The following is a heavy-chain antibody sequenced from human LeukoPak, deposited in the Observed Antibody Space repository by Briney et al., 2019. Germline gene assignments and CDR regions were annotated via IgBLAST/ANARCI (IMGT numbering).Heavy chain of an antibody. Sequence: PSETLSLTCTVSGGSISSYYWSWIRQPPGKGLEWIGYIYYSGSTNYNPSLKSRVTISVDTSKNQFSLKLSSVTAADTAVYYCASMVGQPYYFDYWGQGTLVTVSS. J-gene: IGHJ4*02. CDR2: IYYSGST. V-gene: IGHV4-59*01. D-gene: IGHD2-15*01. CDR3: ASMVGQPYYFDY. CDR1: GGSISSYY.